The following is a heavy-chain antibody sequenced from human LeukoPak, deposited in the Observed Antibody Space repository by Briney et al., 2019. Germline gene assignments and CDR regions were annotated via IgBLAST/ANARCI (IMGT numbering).Heavy chain of an antibody. D-gene: IGHD3-22*01. V-gene: IGHV3-21*01. J-gene: IGHJ5*02. CDR1: GFAFSRYS. CDR2: ISSSSSYI. Sequence: NAGGSLRLSCAAAGFAFSRYSMNWVRQAPGKGLEWVSSISSSSSYIYYADSVKGRFTISRDNAKNSLYLQMNSLRAEDTAVYYCARDHRSLAYETFDPWGQGTLVTVSS. CDR3: ARDHRSLAYETFDP.